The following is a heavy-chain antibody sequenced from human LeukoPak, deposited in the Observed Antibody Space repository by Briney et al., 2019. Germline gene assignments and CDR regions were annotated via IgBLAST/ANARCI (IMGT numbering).Heavy chain of an antibody. Sequence: PSETLSLTCTVSGGSFSSHYWSWIRQPPGKGLEWIGYIYHTGSTNYNPSLKSRVTISVDTSKNQFSLKLSSVTAADTAVYYCARGNYVDWFDPWGQGTQVTVSS. CDR1: GGSFSSHY. CDR2: IYHTGST. CDR3: ARGNYVDWFDP. V-gene: IGHV4-59*11. D-gene: IGHD1-7*01. J-gene: IGHJ5*02.